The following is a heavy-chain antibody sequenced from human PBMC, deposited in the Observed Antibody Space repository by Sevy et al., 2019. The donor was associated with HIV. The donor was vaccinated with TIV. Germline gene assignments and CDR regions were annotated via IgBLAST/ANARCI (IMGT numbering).Heavy chain of an antibody. CDR1: GFTFSTYA. Sequence: GGSLRLSCAASGFTFSTYAMHWVRQAPGKGLEWVAVISYDGSNKYYADSVKGRFTISRDNSKNTLYLQMNSLRAEDTAVYYCARATQGVITMVRGVINGYFDYWGQGTLVTVS. D-gene: IGHD3-10*01. CDR2: ISYDGSNK. CDR3: ARATQGVITMVRGVINGYFDY. J-gene: IGHJ4*02. V-gene: IGHV3-30-3*01.